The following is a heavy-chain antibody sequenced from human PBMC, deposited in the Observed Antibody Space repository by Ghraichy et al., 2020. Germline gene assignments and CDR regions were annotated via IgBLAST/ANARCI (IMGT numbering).Heavy chain of an antibody. V-gene: IGHV3-11*01. D-gene: IGHD6-6*01. CDR3: ARDRTAARHLGTYYYYGMDV. CDR1: GFTFSDYY. CDR2: ISSSGSTI. Sequence: GESLNISCAASGFTFSDYYMSWIRQAPGKGLECVSYISSSGSTIYYADSVKGRFTISRDNAKNSLYLQMNSLRAEDTAVYYCARDRTAARHLGTYYYYGMDVSGQGTTVTVSS. J-gene: IGHJ6*02.